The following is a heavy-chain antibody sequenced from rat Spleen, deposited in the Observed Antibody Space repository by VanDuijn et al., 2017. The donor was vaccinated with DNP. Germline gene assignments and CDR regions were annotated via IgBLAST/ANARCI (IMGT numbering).Heavy chain of an antibody. J-gene: IGHJ4*01. CDR2: VNSAGNT. CDR3: ARWPGYNTPYAMDA. CDR1: GYSITRSYR. Sequence: EVQLQESGPGLVKPSQSLSLTCSVTGYSITRSYRCNWIRKFPGNKLEWMGSVNSAGNTNYNPSLKSRISITIDTSKKQLFLQVNSVTTEDTATDYCARWPGYNTPYAMDAWGQGTSVTVSS. D-gene: IGHD1-4*01. V-gene: IGHV3-3*01.